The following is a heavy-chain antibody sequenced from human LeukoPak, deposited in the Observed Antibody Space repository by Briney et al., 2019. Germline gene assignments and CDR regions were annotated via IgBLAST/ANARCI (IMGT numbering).Heavy chain of an antibody. CDR1: GYTFTSYD. D-gene: IGHD6-13*01. V-gene: IGHV1-8*01. J-gene: IGHJ6*03. CDR3: ARLWSSSTYMDV. CDR2: MNPNSGNT. Sequence: ASVKVSCKASGYTFTSYDINWVRQATGQGLEWMGWMNPNSGNTGYAQKFQGRVTMTRNTSISTAYMELSSLRSEDTAVYYCARLWSSSTYMDVWGKGTTVTISS.